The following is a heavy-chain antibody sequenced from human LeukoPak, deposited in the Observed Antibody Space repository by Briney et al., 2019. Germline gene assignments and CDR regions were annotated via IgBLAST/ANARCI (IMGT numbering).Heavy chain of an antibody. CDR2: IIPILGIA. CDR1: GDTFSSYT. D-gene: IGHD1-26*01. Sequence: SVKVSCKAPGDTFSSYTISWVRQAPGQWLEWMGRIIPILGIANYAQKFQGRVTITADKSTSTAYMELSSLRSEDTAVYYCARVRSGSNWYDPWGQGTLVTVSS. V-gene: IGHV1-69*02. J-gene: IGHJ5*02. CDR3: ARVRSGSNWYDP.